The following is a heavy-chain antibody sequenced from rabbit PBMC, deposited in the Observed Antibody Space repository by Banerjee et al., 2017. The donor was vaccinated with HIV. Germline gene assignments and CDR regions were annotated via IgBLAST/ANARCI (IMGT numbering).Heavy chain of an antibody. D-gene: IGHD4-1*01. V-gene: IGHV1S40*01. CDR1: GFSLNIYE. J-gene: IGHJ4*01. Sequence: QSLEESGGDLVKPGASLTLTCTASGFSLNIYEMCWVRQAPGKGLEWIACIYAASSGSTWYASWAKGRFTISKTSSTTVTLQMTSLTAADTATYFCARDLAGVIGWNFNLWGPGTLVTVS. CDR2: IYAASSGST. CDR3: ARDLAGVIGWNFNL.